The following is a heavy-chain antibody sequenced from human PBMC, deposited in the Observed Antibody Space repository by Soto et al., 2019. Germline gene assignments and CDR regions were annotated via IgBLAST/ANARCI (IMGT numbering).Heavy chain of an antibody. J-gene: IGHJ4*02. CDR2: IFSSGST. D-gene: IGHD6-25*01. CDR3: ARRAATSSTFDY. V-gene: IGHV4-59*08. CDR1: GDSMRSQY. Sequence: SETLSLTCAVSGDSMRSQYWSWIRQPPGKGLEWIGDIFSSGSTDSNPSLKSRVTISIDTSQNQFSLRLRSVTAADSAVYFCARRAATSSTFDYWGQGALVTVSS.